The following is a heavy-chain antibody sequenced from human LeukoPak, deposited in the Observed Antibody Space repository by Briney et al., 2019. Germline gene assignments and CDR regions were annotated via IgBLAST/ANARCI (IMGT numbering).Heavy chain of an antibody. D-gene: IGHD4-17*01. CDR2: IYYSGST. V-gene: IGHV4-59*01. CDR3: ARYGDYGRLDY. CDR1: GGSISSYY. J-gene: IGHJ4*02. Sequence: SETLSLTCTVSGGSISSYYWSWIRQPPGKGLEWIGYIYYSGSTNYNPSLKSRVTISVDTSKNQFSLKLSSVTAADTAVYYCARYGDYGRLDYWGQGTLVTVFS.